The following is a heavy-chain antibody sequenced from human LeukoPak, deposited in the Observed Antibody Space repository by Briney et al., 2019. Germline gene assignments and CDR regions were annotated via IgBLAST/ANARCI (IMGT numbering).Heavy chain of an antibody. V-gene: IGHV1-69*13. CDR1: GGTFSSYA. CDR3: AREYCSGGSCYSWSGHYYYYYYMDV. CDR2: IIPIFGTA. D-gene: IGHD2-15*01. J-gene: IGHJ6*03. Sequence: ASVKVSCKASGGTFSSYAISWVRQAPGQGLEWMGGIIPIFGTANCAQKFQGRVTITADESTSTAYMELSSLRSEDTAVYYCAREYCSGGSCYSWSGHYYYYYYMDVWGKGTTVTVSS.